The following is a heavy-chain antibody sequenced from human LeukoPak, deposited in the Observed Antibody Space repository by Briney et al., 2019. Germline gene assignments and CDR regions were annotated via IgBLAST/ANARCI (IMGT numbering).Heavy chain of an antibody. Sequence: SETLSLTCNVSGGSIRGYYWSWIRQPPGKGLEWIGYIYSSGSTNYNPSLKSRVTMSVDTSKNQFSLKVSSVTAEDMAVYYCARGAKLERLLQDYWGQGTLVTVSS. V-gene: IGHV4-59*01. J-gene: IGHJ4*02. CDR1: GGSIRGYY. CDR3: ARGAKLERLLQDY. D-gene: IGHD1-1*01. CDR2: IYSSGST.